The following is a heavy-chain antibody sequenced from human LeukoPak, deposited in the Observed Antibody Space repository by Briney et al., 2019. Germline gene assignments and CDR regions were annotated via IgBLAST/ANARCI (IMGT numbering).Heavy chain of an antibody. Sequence: GGSLRLSCAASGFTFSSYAMSWVRQAPGKGLEWVSAISGSGGSTYYADSVKGRFTISRDNSKNTLYLQMNSLKTEDTAVYYCTTDSNGRFDYWGQGTLVTVSS. D-gene: IGHD6-25*01. CDR2: ISGSGGST. J-gene: IGHJ4*02. V-gene: IGHV3-23*01. CDR3: TTDSNGRFDY. CDR1: GFTFSSYA.